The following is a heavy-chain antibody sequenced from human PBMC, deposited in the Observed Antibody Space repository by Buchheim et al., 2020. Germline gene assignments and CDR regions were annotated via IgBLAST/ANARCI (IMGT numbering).Heavy chain of an antibody. D-gene: IGHD3-16*02. CDR3: ARQYDYVWGSYRYYYYYMDV. CDR1: GFTFSSYG. CDR2: IWYDGSNK. Sequence: QVQLAESGGGVVQPGRSLRLSCAASGFTFSSYGMHWVRQAPGKGLEWVAVIWYDGSNKYYADSVKGRFTISRDNSKNTLYLQMNSLRAEDTAVYYCARQYDYVWGSYRYYYYYMDVWGKGTT. V-gene: IGHV3-33*01. J-gene: IGHJ6*03.